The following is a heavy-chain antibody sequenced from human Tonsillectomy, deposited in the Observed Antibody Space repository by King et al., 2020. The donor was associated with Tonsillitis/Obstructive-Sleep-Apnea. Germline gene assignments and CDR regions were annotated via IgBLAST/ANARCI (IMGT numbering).Heavy chain of an antibody. J-gene: IGHJ5*02. V-gene: IGHV1-2*06. D-gene: IGHD2-2*02. CDR1: GYSFSAYY. CDR3: ARGGNVVVRVDIVLTWFDP. Sequence: VQLVESGAEVKKPGASVKVSCKASGYSFSAYYMHWVRQAPGQGLEWMGRINPNSGGTNYAQKFQGRVTMTRDTSISTAYMELSRLRSDDTAVYYCARGGNVVVRVDIVLTWFDPWGQGTLVTASS. CDR2: INPNSGGT.